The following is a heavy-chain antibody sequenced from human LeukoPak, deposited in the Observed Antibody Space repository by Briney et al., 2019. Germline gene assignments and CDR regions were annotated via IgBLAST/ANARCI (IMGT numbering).Heavy chain of an antibody. D-gene: IGHD2-21*02. J-gene: IGHJ4*01. Sequence: GGSLRLSCAASGFTFSSYAMHWVRQAPGKGLEWVAVISYDGSNKYYADSVKGRFTISRDNSKNTLYLQMNSLRAEDTAVYYCARGFPYCGGDCPFDYWGHGILVTVSS. V-gene: IGHV3-30-3*01. CDR3: ARGFPYCGGDCPFDY. CDR1: GFTFSSYA. CDR2: ISYDGSNK.